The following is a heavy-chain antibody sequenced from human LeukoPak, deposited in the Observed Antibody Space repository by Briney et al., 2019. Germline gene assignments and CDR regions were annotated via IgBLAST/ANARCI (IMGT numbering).Heavy chain of an antibody. CDR2: ISNSGDNT. D-gene: IGHD3-10*01. J-gene: IGHJ4*02. Sequence: GGSLRLSCAASGFTFSNYAMSWVRQAPGKGLEWVSAISNSGDNTYYAESVKGRFTISRDNSKSTLYLQMNSLEAEDTAVYYCAKSRGSGTYYKGNDHWGQGTLVTVSS. CDR3: AKSRGSGTYYKGNDH. CDR1: GFTFSNYA. V-gene: IGHV3-23*01.